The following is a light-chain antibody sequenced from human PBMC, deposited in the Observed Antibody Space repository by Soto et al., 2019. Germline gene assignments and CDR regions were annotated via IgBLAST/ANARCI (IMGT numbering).Light chain of an antibody. CDR2: DAS. Sequence: DIQMTQSPSSLSASVVDRVTITFQASQDISNYLNWYQQKLGKAPKLLIYDASNLETGVPSRFSGSGSGTDFTFTISSLQPEDIATYYCQQYSHLITFGQGTRLEIK. CDR3: QQYSHLIT. CDR1: QDISNY. J-gene: IGKJ5*01. V-gene: IGKV1-33*01.